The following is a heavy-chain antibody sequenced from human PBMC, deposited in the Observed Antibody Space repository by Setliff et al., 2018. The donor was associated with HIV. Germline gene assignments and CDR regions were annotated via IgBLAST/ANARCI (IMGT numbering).Heavy chain of an antibody. D-gene: IGHD3-10*01. CDR1: GFTFTAHG. CDR2: INYDENSE. J-gene: IGHJ6*02. CDR3: ARKFRPGHGVDV. V-gene: IGHV3-30*02. Sequence: LRLSCAASGFTFTAHGMHWVRQAPDKGLEWVAFINYDENSEYYADSVKGRFTISRDNSKNTLYLQMNSLRAEDTAIYYCARKFRPGHGVDVWGQGTTVTVSS.